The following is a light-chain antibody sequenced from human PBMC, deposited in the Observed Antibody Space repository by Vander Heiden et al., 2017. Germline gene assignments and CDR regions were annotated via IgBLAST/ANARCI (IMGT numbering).Light chain of an antibody. CDR2: AAS. V-gene: IGKV1-39*01. Sequence: DIQMTQSPSSLSASVGDRVTITCRASQSISSYLNWYQQKPGKAPKLLIYAASSLQSGVPSRFSGSGSGTDFTLTIIRLQPEDFATYYCQQCDSTPFTFGPGIKVXIQ. J-gene: IGKJ3*01. CDR3: QQCDSTPFT. CDR1: QSISSY.